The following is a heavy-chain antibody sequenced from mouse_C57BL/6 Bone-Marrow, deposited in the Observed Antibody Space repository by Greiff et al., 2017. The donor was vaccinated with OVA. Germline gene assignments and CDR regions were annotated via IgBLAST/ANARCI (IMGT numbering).Heavy chain of an antibody. J-gene: IGHJ2*01. CDR2: IYPGDGDT. Sequence: VQRVESGPELVKPGASVKISCKASGYAFSSSWMNWVKQRPGKGLEWIGRIYPGDGDTNYNGKFKGKATLTADKSSSTAYMQLSSLTSEDSAVYFCARAGYPYYFDYWGQGTTLTVSS. CDR1: GYAFSSSW. D-gene: IGHD2-2*01. V-gene: IGHV1-82*01. CDR3: ARAGYPYYFDY.